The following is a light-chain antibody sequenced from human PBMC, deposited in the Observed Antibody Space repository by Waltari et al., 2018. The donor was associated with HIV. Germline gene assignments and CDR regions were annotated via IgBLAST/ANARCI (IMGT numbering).Light chain of an antibody. CDR1: SNDVGGYKF. CDR2: EVS. CDR3: TAHTSTSTWV. Sequence: QSALTQPASVSGSPGQSITISCTGTSNDVGGYKFVSWYQQHPGKAPKLIIYEVSKRTSGVSNRFSGCKSGNTASLTISVLQAEDEADYYCTAHTSTSTWVFGGGTKLTVL. V-gene: IGLV2-14*01. J-gene: IGLJ3*02.